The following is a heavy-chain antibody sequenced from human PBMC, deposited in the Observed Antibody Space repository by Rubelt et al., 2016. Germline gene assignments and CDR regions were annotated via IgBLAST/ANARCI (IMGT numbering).Heavy chain of an antibody. CDR3: ASPLSYYYDSSGYSA. D-gene: IGHD3-22*01. Sequence: QVQLVQSGAEVKKPGSSVKVSCKASGGTFSSYPISWVRQAPGQGLEWMGRIIPILDIANYAQKFQGRVTITADKSTSTAYMELSSLRSEDTAVYYCASPLSYYYDSSGYSAWGQGTLVTVSS. CDR1: GGTFSSYP. J-gene: IGHJ4*02. CDR2: IIPILDIA. V-gene: IGHV1-69*04.